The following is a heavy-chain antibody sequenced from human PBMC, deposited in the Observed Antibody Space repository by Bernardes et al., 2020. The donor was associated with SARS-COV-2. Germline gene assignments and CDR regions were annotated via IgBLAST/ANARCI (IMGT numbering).Heavy chain of an antibody. D-gene: IGHD2-8*02. Sequence: GGSLRLSCAASGFTFSSYWMSWVRQAPGKGLEWVANIKQDGSEKYYVDSVKGRFTISRDNAKNSLYLQMNSLRAEDTAVYYCARAGPREELVHYYYYGMDVWGQGTTVTVSS. CDR1: GFTFSSYW. CDR2: IKQDGSEK. V-gene: IGHV3-7*01. J-gene: IGHJ6*02. CDR3: ARAGPREELVHYYYYGMDV.